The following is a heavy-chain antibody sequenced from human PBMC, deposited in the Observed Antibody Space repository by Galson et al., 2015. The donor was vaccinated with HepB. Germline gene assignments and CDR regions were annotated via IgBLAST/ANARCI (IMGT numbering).Heavy chain of an antibody. D-gene: IGHD6-25*01. CDR1: GFSLSTNGMC. Sequence: PALVKPTQTLTLSCTFSGFSLSTNGMCVSWIRQPPGKALEWLALIDWEDDKYYSTSLKTRLTISKDSSRNRVVLRMTNMDPVDTATYYCARTRGDLSGDAFDIWGQGTMVTVSS. J-gene: IGHJ3*02. CDR3: ARTRGDLSGDAFDI. V-gene: IGHV2-70*01. CDR2: IDWEDDK.